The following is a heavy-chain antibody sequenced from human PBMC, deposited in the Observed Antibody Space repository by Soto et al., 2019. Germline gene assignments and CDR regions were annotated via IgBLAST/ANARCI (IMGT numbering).Heavy chain of an antibody. Sequence: EVQLVESGGGLVEPGGSLRLSCAASGFTFNYAWMNWVRQAPGKGLEWIGRIKSNTDGGTTDYAAPVKGRFTISRDNSKNTLYLQMDSLKSEDTAVYPCTTAGSSSGGPHGMAIWGEGTTVTVSS. CDR2: IKSNTDGGTT. V-gene: IGHV3-15*01. D-gene: IGHD2-2*01. J-gene: IGHJ6*04. CDR1: GFTFNYAW. CDR3: TTAGSSSGGPHGMAI.